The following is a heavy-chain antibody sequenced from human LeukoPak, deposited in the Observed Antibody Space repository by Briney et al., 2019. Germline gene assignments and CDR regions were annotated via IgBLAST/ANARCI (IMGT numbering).Heavy chain of an antibody. Sequence: GGSLRLSCAASGFTFSSYAMSWVRQAPGKGLEWVSAISGSGGSTYYADSVKGRFTISRDNSKNTLYLQMNSLRAEDTAVYYCANXITIFGXVIXXXFDXXGQGTL. CDR1: GFTFSSYA. CDR2: ISGSGGST. D-gene: IGHD3-3*01. V-gene: IGHV3-23*01. CDR3: ANXITIFGXVIXXXFDX. J-gene: IGHJ4*02.